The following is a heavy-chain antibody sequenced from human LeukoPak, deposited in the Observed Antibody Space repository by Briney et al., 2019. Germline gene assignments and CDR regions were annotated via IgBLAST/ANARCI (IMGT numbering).Heavy chain of an antibody. CDR2: IIPILGIA. D-gene: IGHD4-17*01. CDR3: ARDHYGDYTPRYFDY. J-gene: IGHJ4*02. V-gene: IGHV1-69*04. Sequence: ASVKVSCKASGGTFSSYTISWVRQAPGQGLEWMGRIIPILGIANYAQKFQSRVTITADKSTSTAYMELSSLRSEDTAVYYCARDHYGDYTPRYFDYWGQGTLVTVSS. CDR1: GGTFSSYT.